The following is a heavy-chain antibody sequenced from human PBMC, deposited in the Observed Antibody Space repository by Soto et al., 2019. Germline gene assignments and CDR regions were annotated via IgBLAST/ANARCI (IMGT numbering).Heavy chain of an antibody. J-gene: IGHJ4*02. CDR1: GFTFSSYS. V-gene: IGHV3-21*01. Sequence: EVQLVESGGGLVKPGGSLRLSCAASGFTFSSYSMNWVRQAPGKGLEWVSSISSSSSYIYYADSVKGRFTISRDNAKNSLCLQMTSLRAEDTAVYYCARDGGDWGSFDYSGQGTLVTVSS. CDR2: ISSSSSYI. D-gene: IGHD7-27*01. CDR3: ARDGGDWGSFDY.